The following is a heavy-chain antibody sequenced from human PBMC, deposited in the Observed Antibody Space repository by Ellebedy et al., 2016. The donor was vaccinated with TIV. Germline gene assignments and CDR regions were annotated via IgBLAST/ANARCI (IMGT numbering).Heavy chain of an antibody. CDR1: GFTFSDAT. V-gene: IGHV3-73*01. CDR3: TKATFDP. Sequence: GGSLRLXXAASGFTFSDATIHWVRQAPGKGLEWVGRIRSKANSYATAYAASVKGRFTISRDDSKNTAYLQMNSLKTEDTAVYYCTKATFDPWGQGTLVTVSS. J-gene: IGHJ5*02. CDR2: IRSKANSYAT.